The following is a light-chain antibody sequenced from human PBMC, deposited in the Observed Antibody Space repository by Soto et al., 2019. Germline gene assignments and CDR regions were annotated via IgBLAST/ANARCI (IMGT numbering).Light chain of an antibody. V-gene: IGKV3-15*01. CDR2: GSS. J-gene: IGKJ4*01. CDR3: QQYNNWSPLT. Sequence: EIVMTQSPATLSVSPGERATLSCRASQSVSSNLAWYQQKPGQAPRLLIYGSSTRATGIPARFSGSWSGTEFNLTISSLQSEDFAGYYCQQYNNWSPLTFGGGTKVEIK. CDR1: QSVSSN.